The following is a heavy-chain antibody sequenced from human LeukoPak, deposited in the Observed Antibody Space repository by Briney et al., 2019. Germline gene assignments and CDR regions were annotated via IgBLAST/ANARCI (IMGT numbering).Heavy chain of an antibody. CDR1: GGSISSSSYY. CDR3: ARGRATRVTTNFRSWFDP. J-gene: IGHJ5*02. V-gene: IGHV4-39*07. Sequence: SETLSLTCTVSGGSISSSSYYWGWIRQPPGKGLEWIGSFYYSGSTYYNPSLKSRVTISVDTSKNQFSLKLSSVTAADTAVYYCARGRATRVTTNFRSWFDPWGQGTLVTVSS. D-gene: IGHD4-17*01. CDR2: FYYSGST.